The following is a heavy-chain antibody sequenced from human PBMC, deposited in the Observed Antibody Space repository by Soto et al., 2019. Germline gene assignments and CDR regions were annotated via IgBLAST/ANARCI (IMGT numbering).Heavy chain of an antibody. D-gene: IGHD2-15*01. Sequence: QVQLVQSGAEVKKPGASVKVSCKASGYTFTSYDINWVRQATGQGVEWMGWMNPNSGNTGYAQKFQGRVTMTRNTSISTAYMELSSLRSEDTAVYYCARGRDCSGGSCYYYYYYMDVWGKGTTVTVSS. CDR2: MNPNSGNT. CDR3: ARGRDCSGGSCYYYYYYMDV. J-gene: IGHJ6*03. V-gene: IGHV1-8*01. CDR1: GYTFTSYD.